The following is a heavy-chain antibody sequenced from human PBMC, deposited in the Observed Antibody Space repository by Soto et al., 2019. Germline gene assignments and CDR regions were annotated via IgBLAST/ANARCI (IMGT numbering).Heavy chain of an antibody. CDR3: AKDTRGNYVPYYYYGMDV. V-gene: IGHV3-30*18. Sequence: GGSLRLSCAASGFTFSSYGMHWVRQAPGKGLEWVAVISYDGSNKYYADSVKGRFTISRDNSKNTLYLQMNSLRAEDRAVYYCAKDTRGNYVPYYYYGMDVWGQGTTVTVSS. CDR1: GFTFSSYG. CDR2: ISYDGSNK. J-gene: IGHJ6*02. D-gene: IGHD4-4*01.